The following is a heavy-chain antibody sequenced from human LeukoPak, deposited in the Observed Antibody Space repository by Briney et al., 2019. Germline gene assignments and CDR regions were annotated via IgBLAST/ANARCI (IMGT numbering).Heavy chain of an antibody. CDR3: ARLMVATVSLDY. CDR2: IYSGGRT. CDR1: GFTVSSNY. J-gene: IGHJ4*02. Sequence: GGSLRLSCAASGFTVSSNYMSWVRQAPGKGLEWVSVIYSGGRTYYADSVKGRFTISRHNSKNTLYLQVNSLRAEDTAVYYCARLMVATVSLDYWGQGTLVTVSS. D-gene: IGHD5-12*01. V-gene: IGHV3-53*04.